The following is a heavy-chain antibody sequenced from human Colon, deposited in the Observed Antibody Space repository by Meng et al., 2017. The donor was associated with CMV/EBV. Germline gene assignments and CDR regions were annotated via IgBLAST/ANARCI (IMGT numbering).Heavy chain of an antibody. Sequence: GSLRLSCSVSGGSVNRGSYYWTWIRQPPGEGLEWIGYISYSGNANYNPSLKSRLTIDVDTSRNQFSLKLTSVSAADTAMYYCAREASGWSTGIDSWGQGTLVTVSS. V-gene: IGHV4-61*01. CDR2: ISYSGNA. CDR3: AREASGWSTGIDS. CDR1: GGSVNRGSYY. D-gene: IGHD6-19*01. J-gene: IGHJ4*02.